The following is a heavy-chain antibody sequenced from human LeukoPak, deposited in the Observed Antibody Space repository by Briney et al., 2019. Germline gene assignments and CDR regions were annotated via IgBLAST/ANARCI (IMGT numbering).Heavy chain of an antibody. CDR2: ISYDGSNK. J-gene: IGHJ6*02. CDR1: GFTFSSYA. V-gene: IGHV3-30-3*01. D-gene: IGHD6-13*01. CDR3: ARGVGSWYGYYYYGMDV. Sequence: PGGSLRLSCAASGFTFSSYAMHWVRQAPGKGLEWVAVISYDGSNKYYAGSVKGRFTISRDNSKNTLYLQMNSLRAEDTAVYYCARGVGSWYGYYYYGMDVWGQGTTVTVSS.